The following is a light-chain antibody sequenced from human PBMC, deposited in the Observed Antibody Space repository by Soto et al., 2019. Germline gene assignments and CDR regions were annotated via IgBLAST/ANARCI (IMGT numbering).Light chain of an antibody. Sequence: IQMTQSPSSLSASVGDRVTITCRASEAIRSALGWYQQKPGKVPKLLIYAASILQSGVPSRFSGSGSGRDFTLTISSLQPEDFATYYCLLDYSYFWAFGQGTKVDIK. J-gene: IGKJ1*01. CDR1: EAIRSA. CDR3: LLDYSYFWA. CDR2: AAS. V-gene: IGKV1-6*01.